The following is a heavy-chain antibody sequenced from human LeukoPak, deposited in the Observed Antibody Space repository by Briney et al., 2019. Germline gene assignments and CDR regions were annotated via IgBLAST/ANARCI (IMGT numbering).Heavy chain of an antibody. Sequence: SETLSLTCTVSGGSISSYYWSWIRQPAGKGLEWIGRIYTSGSTNYNPSLKSRVTMSVDTSKNQFSLKLSSVTAAVTAVYYCARATQQPTLYYYYMDVWGKGTTVTVSS. D-gene: IGHD6-13*01. J-gene: IGHJ6*03. CDR3: ARATQQPTLYYYYMDV. CDR1: GGSISSYY. V-gene: IGHV4-4*07. CDR2: IYTSGST.